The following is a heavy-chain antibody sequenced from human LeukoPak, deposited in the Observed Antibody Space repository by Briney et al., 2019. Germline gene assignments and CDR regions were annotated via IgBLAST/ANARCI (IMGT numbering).Heavy chain of an antibody. D-gene: IGHD3-16*02. CDR1: GFTFTRYA. Sequence: GGSLRLSCVASGFTFTRYAIHWVRQAPGKGLEWVAVISYDGNYKYYADSVKGRFTISRDNSKNTLYLQMSSLRPEDTAVYYCARDPLPGGVVVKACDYWGQGTLVTVSS. CDR2: ISYDGNYK. V-gene: IGHV3-30*04. CDR3: ARDPLPGGVVVKACDY. J-gene: IGHJ4*02.